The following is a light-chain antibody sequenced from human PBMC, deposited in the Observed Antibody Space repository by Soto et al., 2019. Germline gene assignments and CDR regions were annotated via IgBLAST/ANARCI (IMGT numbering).Light chain of an antibody. J-gene: IGKJ1*01. V-gene: IGKV3-15*01. Sequence: EIVLTQSPATLSVSPGEGATLSCRASQSVSSKLAWYQQQPGEAQRLLIYGASTRATGIPARFSGSGSGTEFTLISSSLQYEDSAVYYCQQYYNRPRTCGQGTKVDIK. CDR2: GAS. CDR1: QSVSSK. CDR3: QQYYNRPRT.